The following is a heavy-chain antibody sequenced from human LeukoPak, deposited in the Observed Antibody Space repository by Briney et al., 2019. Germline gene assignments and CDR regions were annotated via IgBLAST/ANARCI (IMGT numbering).Heavy chain of an antibody. J-gene: IGHJ5*02. V-gene: IGHV5-51*01. CDR3: ASCGAAAGGEGFDR. CDR2: IYPGDSDT. CDR1: GYSFTSYW. D-gene: IGHD6-13*01. Sequence: GGSLRLSCTGSGYSFTSYWIGWVRQMPGKGLEWMGIIYPGDSDTRYSPSFQGQFTISADKSISTAYLQWSSLKASDTATYYCASCGAAAGGEGFDRWGQGTLVTVSS.